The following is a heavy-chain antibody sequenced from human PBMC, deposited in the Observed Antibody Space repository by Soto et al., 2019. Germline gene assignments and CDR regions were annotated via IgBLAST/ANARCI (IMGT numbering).Heavy chain of an antibody. V-gene: IGHV4-59*01. Sequence: QVQLQESGPGLVKPSETLSLTCTVSGGSISRDYWNWIRQPPGKGLEWIGCFYNSGSTNYNPSLKSRATISVDTSKNHFSLKLSSVTAADTALYYCARSPNYESSVYLAWFDPWGQGTLVTVSS. CDR2: FYNSGST. J-gene: IGHJ5*02. CDR1: GGSISRDY. D-gene: IGHD3-22*01. CDR3: ARSPNYESSVYLAWFDP.